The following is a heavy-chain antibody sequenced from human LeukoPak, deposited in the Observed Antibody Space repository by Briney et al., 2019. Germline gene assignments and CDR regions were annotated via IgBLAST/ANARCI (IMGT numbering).Heavy chain of an antibody. CDR3: ARRRVGATFYYYYYMDV. D-gene: IGHD1-26*01. J-gene: IGHJ6*03. CDR2: ISYDGSNK. CDR1: GFTFSSYA. Sequence: GRSLRLSCAASGFTFSSYAMHWVRQAPGKGLEWVAVISYDGSNKYYADSVKGRFTISRGNSKNTLYLQMNSLRAEDTAVYYCARRRVGATFYYYYYMDVWGKGTAVTISS. V-gene: IGHV3-30*04.